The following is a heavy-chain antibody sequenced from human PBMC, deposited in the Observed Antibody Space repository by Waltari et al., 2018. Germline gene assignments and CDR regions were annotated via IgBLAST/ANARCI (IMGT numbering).Heavy chain of an antibody. CDR1: GYSISSGYY. J-gene: IGHJ6*02. CDR3: ARQGRLYGMDV. Sequence: QVQLQESGPGLVKPSETLSLTCAVSGYSISSGYYWGWIRQPPGKGLEWIGSIYHSGGTYYNPSLKSRVTISVDTSKNQFSLKLSSVTAADTAVYYCARQGRLYGMDVWGQGTTVTVSS. CDR2: IYHSGGT. V-gene: IGHV4-38-2*01.